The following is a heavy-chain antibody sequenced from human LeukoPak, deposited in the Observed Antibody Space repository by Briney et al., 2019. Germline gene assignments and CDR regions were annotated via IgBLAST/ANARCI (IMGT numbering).Heavy chain of an antibody. V-gene: IGHV3-30-3*01. CDR1: GFTISSYA. CDR3: ASDNSNYGSGSYYNYPTYYFDY. Sequence: GGSLRLSCAASGFTISSYAMHWVRQAPGKGLEWVAVISYDGSNKYYADSVKGRFTISRDNSKNTLYLQMNSLRAEDTAVYYCASDNSNYGSGSYYNYPTYYFDYWGQGTLVTVSS. D-gene: IGHD3-10*01. CDR2: ISYDGSNK. J-gene: IGHJ4*02.